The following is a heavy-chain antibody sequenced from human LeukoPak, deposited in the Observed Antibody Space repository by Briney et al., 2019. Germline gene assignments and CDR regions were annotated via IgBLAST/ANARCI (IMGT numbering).Heavy chain of an antibody. CDR3: ARSHSGPTGADY. V-gene: IGHV4-31*03. D-gene: IGHD6-19*01. CDR2: ISFNGNT. Sequence: PSETLSLTCTVSGGSISSGGYYWSWIRQLPGKGLEWIGYISFNGNTYYNPSLKSRVTISRDTSKIQFSLKLSSVTAADTAVYYCARSHSGPTGADYWGQGTLVTVSS. CDR1: GGSISSGGYY. J-gene: IGHJ4*02.